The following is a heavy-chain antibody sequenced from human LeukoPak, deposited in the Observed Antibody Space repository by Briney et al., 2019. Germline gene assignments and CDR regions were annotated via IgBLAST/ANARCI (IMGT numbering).Heavy chain of an antibody. D-gene: IGHD1-1*01. V-gene: IGHV5-51*01. CDR3: ARRVSLVRPLDY. J-gene: IGHJ4*02. CDR1: GYSLTSYW. Sequence: GESLKISCQGSGYSLTSYWIGWVRQMPGKGLEWMGIIYPGDTDTRYNPSFQGQVTISADKSISTAYLQWSSLKASDTAMYYCARRVSLVRPLDYWGQGTLVTVSS. CDR2: IYPGDTDT.